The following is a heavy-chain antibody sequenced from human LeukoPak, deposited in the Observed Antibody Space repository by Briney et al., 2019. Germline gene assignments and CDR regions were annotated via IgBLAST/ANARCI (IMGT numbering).Heavy chain of an antibody. CDR2: VSGDGSAT. D-gene: IGHD1-26*01. V-gene: IGHV3-74*01. CDR1: GFTFSDFW. CDR3: AKSKWELLVYFDY. Sequence: GGSLRLSCAASGFTFSDFWIHWVRRAPGKGLVWVSRVSGDGSATTYADSVKGRFTISRDNSKNTLYLLMNSLRAEDTAVYYCAKSKWELLVYFDYWGQGTLVTVSS. J-gene: IGHJ4*02.